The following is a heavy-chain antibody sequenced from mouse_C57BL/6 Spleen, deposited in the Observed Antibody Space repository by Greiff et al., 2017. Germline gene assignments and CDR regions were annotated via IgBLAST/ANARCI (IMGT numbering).Heavy chain of an antibody. J-gene: IGHJ3*01. D-gene: IGHD3-1*01. CDR2: IYPGDGDT. Sequence: QVQLQQSGPELVKPGASVKISCKASGYAFSSSWMNWVKQRPGKGLEWIGRIYPGDGDTNYNGKLKGKATLTADKSSSTAYMQLSSLTSEDSAVYFCARKGLAYWGQGTLVTVSA. V-gene: IGHV1-82*01. CDR3: ARKGLAY. CDR1: GYAFSSSW.